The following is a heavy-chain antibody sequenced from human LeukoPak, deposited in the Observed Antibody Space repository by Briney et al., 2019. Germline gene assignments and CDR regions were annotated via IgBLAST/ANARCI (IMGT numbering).Heavy chain of an antibody. CDR3: ARVPMTAPGTGVDH. J-gene: IGHJ4*02. D-gene: IGHD1-1*01. CDR2: INSDGSVI. Sequence: QPGGSLRLSCAASGFTFSGYWMHWVRQGPGKGLVWVSRINSDGSVINYADSVKGRFTISRDNAKNTLYLQVNSLRAEDTAVYYCARVPMTAPGTGVDHWGQGTLVTVSS. CDR1: GFTFSGYW. V-gene: IGHV3-74*01.